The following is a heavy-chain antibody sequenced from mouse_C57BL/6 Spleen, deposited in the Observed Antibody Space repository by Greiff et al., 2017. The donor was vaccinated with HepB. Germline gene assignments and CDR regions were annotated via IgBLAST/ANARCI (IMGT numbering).Heavy chain of an antibody. J-gene: IGHJ1*03. CDR3: AGGYYGYFDV. V-gene: IGHV1-76*01. D-gene: IGHD2-2*01. Sequence: QVQLKESGAELVRPGASVKLSCKASGYTFTDYYINWVKQRPGQGLEWIARIYPGSGNTYYNEKFKGKATLTAEKSSSTAYMQLSSLTSEDSAVYFCAGGYYGYFDVWGTGTTVTVSS. CDR2: IYPGSGNT. CDR1: GYTFTDYY.